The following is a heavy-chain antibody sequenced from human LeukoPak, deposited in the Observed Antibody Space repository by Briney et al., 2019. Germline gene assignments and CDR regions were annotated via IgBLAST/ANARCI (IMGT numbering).Heavy chain of an antibody. CDR2: IYYSGST. CDR1: GGSISSYY. CDR3: ARGAVTTPLSRFDP. V-gene: IGHV4-59*08. D-gene: IGHD4-17*01. Sequence: SETLSLTCTVSGGSISSYYWSWIRQPPGKGLEWIGYIYYSGSTNYNPSLKSRVTISVDTSKNQFSLKLSSVTAADTAVYYCARGAVTTPLSRFDPWGQGTLVTVSS. J-gene: IGHJ5*02.